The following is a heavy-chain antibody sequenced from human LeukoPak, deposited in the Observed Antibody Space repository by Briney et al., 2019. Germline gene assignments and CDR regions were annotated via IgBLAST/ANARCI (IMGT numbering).Heavy chain of an antibody. CDR3: AVTSYYYGSGSGI. V-gene: IGHV3-48*02. CDR2: ISSSSSTI. D-gene: IGHD3-10*01. Sequence: GRSLRLSCAASGFTFSSYGMHWVRQAPGKGLEWVSYISSSSSTIYYADSVKGRFTISRDNTKNSLYLQMNSLRDEDTAVYYCAVTSYYYGSGSGIWGQGTMVTVSS. CDR1: GFTFSSYG. J-gene: IGHJ3*02.